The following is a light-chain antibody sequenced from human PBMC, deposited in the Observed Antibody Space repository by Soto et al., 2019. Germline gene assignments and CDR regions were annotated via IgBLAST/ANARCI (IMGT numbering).Light chain of an antibody. CDR1: SSDVGAYNY. V-gene: IGLV2-14*03. CDR3: SSYTSSSTWL. Sequence: QSALTQPASASGSPGQSITISCTRTSSDVGAYNYVSWYQQHPGKAPKLMIYEVSNRPSGVSNRFSGSKSANSASLTISGLQAGDEADYDCSSYTSSSTWLFGGGTKVTVL. CDR2: EVS. J-gene: IGLJ3*02.